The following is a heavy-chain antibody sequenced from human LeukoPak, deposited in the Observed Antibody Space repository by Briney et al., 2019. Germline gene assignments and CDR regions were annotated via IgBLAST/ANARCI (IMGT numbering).Heavy chain of an antibody. CDR3: ARDRGSGWLTYYFDY. D-gene: IGHD6-19*01. J-gene: IGHJ4*02. V-gene: IGHV1-3*03. Sequence: ASVKVSCKASGGTFSSYAISWVRQAPGQRLEWMGWINAGNGNTKYSQEFQGRVTITRDTSASTAYMEPSSLRSEDMAVYYCARDRGSGWLTYYFDYWGQGTLVTVSS. CDR2: INAGNGNT. CDR1: GGTFSSYA.